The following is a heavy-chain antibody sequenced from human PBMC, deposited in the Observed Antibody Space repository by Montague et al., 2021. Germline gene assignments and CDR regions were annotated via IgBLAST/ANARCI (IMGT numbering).Heavy chain of an antibody. V-gene: IGHV4-59*08. Sequence: SETLSLTCTVSNGSIFLAHWSWVRQPPGKGLEWLGSMFYGGATSNNPSLKSRVTMSIDTSTNQFSLKLSFATAADTAVYYCAKQDYFVSGTSYKGFDPWGQGILVTVSS. D-gene: IGHD3-10*01. CDR3: AKQDYFVSGTSYKGFDP. J-gene: IGHJ5*02. CDR1: NGSIFLAH. CDR2: MFYGGAT.